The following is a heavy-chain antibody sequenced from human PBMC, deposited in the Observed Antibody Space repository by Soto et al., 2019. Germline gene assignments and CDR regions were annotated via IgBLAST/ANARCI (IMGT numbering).Heavy chain of an antibody. D-gene: IGHD4-4*01. V-gene: IGHV1-3*01. Sequence: ASVKVSCKASGYTFTSYAMHWVRQAPGQRLEWMGWINAGNGNTKYSQKFQGRVTITRDTSASTAYMELSSLRSEGTAVYYGARDPPRTKVTYYYYYGMDVWGQGTTVTVSS. J-gene: IGHJ6*02. CDR1: GYTFTSYA. CDR2: INAGNGNT. CDR3: ARDPPRTKVTYYYYYGMDV.